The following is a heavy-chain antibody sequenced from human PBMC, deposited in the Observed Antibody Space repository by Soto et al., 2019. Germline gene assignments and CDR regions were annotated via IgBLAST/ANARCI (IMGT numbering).Heavy chain of an antibody. CDR3: AREGEYYYGSGSYTVFDI. Sequence: ASVKVSCKASGYTFTGYYMHWVRQAPGQGLEWMGWINPNSGGANYAQKFQGWVTMTRDTSISTAYMELSRLRSDDTAVYYCAREGEYYYGSGSYTVFDIWGQGTMVTVSS. CDR2: INPNSGGA. J-gene: IGHJ3*02. CDR1: GYTFTGYY. D-gene: IGHD3-10*01. V-gene: IGHV1-2*04.